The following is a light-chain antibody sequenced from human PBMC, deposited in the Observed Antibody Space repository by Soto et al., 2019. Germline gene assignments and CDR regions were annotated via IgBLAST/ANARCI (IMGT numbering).Light chain of an antibody. V-gene: IGKV3-20*01. CDR2: GAS. J-gene: IGKJ4*01. CDR3: QQYGSSPLT. Sequence: ERVMTQSPATLSLSPGERATLSCRASQSVSSSYLAWYQQKPGQAPRLLIYGASSRATGIPDRFSGSGSGTDFTLTISRLEPEDFAVYYCQQYGSSPLTFGGGTKVEIK. CDR1: QSVSSSY.